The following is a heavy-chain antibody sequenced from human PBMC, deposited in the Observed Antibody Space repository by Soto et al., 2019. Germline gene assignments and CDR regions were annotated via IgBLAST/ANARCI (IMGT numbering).Heavy chain of an antibody. CDR1: GGSIISNYW. Sequence: PSETLSLTCAVSGGSIISNYWWAWFRQSPGEGLVWIGSIYHSGTTYYNPSLESRVIISVDTSGSRFALRLTSVTAADTAVYYCTRDRDIGHRGYGQSNVWGQGKTVTVSS. CDR2: IYHSGTT. D-gene: IGHD5-12*01. J-gene: IGHJ6*02. V-gene: IGHV4-38-2*02. CDR3: TRDRDIGHRGYGQSNV.